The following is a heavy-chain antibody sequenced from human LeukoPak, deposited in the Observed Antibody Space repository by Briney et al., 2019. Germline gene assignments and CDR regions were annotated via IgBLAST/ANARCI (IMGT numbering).Heavy chain of an antibody. V-gene: IGHV4-4*02. CDR3: ARERVEYQLLYAYYYYMDV. D-gene: IGHD2-2*02. J-gene: IGHJ6*03. CDR1: GGSISSSNW. CDR2: IYHSGST. Sequence: SGTLSLTCAVSGGSISSSNWWSWVRQPPGKGLEWIGEIYHSGSTNYNPSLKSRVTISVDTSKNQFSLKLSSVTAADTAVYYCARERVEYQLLYAYYYYMDVWGKGTTVTVSS.